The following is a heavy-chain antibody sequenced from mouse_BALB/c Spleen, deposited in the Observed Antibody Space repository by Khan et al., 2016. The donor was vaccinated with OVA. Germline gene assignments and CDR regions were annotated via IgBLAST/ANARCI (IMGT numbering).Heavy chain of an antibody. CDR1: GFTFSSYT. V-gene: IGHV5-9*03. D-gene: IGHD2-1*01. Sequence: EVELVESGGGLVKPGGSLKLSCAASGFTFSSYTMSWVRQTPEKRLEWVATISSGGDNTSSPDGEKGRFTISRANAKNNMYLQMSSLESEDTACEYCARSNYGTFAYWGQGTSVTVSA. CDR3: ARSNYGTFAY. J-gene: IGHJ3*01. CDR2: ISSGGDNT.